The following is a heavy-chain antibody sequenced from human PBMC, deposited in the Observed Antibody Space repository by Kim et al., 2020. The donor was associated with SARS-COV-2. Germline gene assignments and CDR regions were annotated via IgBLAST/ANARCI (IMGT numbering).Heavy chain of an antibody. CDR3: ARYRNPPPVAGTVWGSLGVNLNWFDP. D-gene: IGHD6-19*01. V-gene: IGHV5-10-1*01. Sequence: GESLKISCKGSGYSFTSYWISWVRQMPGKGLEWMGRIDPSDSYTNYSPSFQGHVTISADKSISTAYLQWSSLKASDTAMYYCARYRNPPPVAGTVWGSLGVNLNWFDPWGQGTLVTVSS. CDR2: IDPSDSYT. CDR1: GYSFTSYW. J-gene: IGHJ5*02.